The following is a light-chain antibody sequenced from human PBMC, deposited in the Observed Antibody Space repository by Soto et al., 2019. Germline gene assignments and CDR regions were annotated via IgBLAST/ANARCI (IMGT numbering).Light chain of an antibody. Sequence: DIQMTQSPSSLPASVRDRVTITCRASQIISGYLNWYQQKPGKAPNLLIFGVSRLQSGVPSRFSGSGSGTEFTLTISSLQPDDFATYYCQQYHGWTFGQGTKVDIK. CDR3: QQYHGWT. J-gene: IGKJ1*01. V-gene: IGKV1-39*01. CDR1: QIISGY. CDR2: GVS.